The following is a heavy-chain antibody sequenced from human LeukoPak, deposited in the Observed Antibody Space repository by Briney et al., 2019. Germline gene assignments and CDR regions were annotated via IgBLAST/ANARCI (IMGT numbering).Heavy chain of an antibody. D-gene: IGHD4-17*01. CDR3: ARGVKTTVTNENWFDP. Sequence: PSETLSLTCAVYGGSFSGYYWSWIRQPPGKGLERIGEINHSGSTNYNPSLESRVTISVDTSKNQFSLKLSSVTAADTAVYYCARGVKTTVTNENWFDPWGQGTLVTVSS. CDR2: INHSGST. V-gene: IGHV4-34*01. J-gene: IGHJ5*02. CDR1: GGSFSGYY.